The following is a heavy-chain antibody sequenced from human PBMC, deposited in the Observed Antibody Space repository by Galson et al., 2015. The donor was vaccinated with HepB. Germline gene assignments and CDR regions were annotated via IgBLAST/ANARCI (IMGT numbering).Heavy chain of an antibody. Sequence: QSGAEVKKPGESLKISCQGSGYSFTNNWIGWVRQMPGKGLGWMGIIYPADSQTKYSPSFEGQVTISADKSISAAYLQWSSLKASDTAMYYCARHVNWDRWHYFDYWGQGTRVTVSS. D-gene: IGHD7-27*01. J-gene: IGHJ4*02. CDR3: ARHVNWDRWHYFDY. V-gene: IGHV5-51*01. CDR2: IYPADSQT. CDR1: GYSFTNNW.